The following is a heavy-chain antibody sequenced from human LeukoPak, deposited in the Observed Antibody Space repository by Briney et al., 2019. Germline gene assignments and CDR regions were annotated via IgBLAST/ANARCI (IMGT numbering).Heavy chain of an antibody. Sequence: GGSLRHSCAASGFTFSSYGMHWVRQAPGKGLEWVAVIWYDGSNKYYADSVKGRFTISRDNSKNTLYLQMNSLRAEDTAVYYCARDYCGGDCYSADYWGQGTLVTVSS. CDR1: GFTFSSYG. CDR2: IWYDGSNK. D-gene: IGHD2-21*02. J-gene: IGHJ4*02. V-gene: IGHV3-33*01. CDR3: ARDYCGGDCYSADY.